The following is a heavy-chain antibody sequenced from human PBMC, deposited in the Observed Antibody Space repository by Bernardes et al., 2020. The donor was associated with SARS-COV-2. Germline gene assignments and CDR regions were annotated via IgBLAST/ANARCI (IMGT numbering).Heavy chain of an antibody. CDR3: ARGRSDSSSWYLHSWFDP. CDR1: DESFNDSY. J-gene: IGHJ5*02. D-gene: IGHD6-13*01. V-gene: IGHV4-34*01. CDR2: IDYSGAT. Sequence: SETLSLTCAVYDESFNDSYWNWIRQPPGKGLEWIGDIDYSGATNYNPSLKSRVVISVDTSKTQFFLKLNSVTAADTAVYYCARGRSDSSSWYLHSWFDPWGQGTLVTVSS.